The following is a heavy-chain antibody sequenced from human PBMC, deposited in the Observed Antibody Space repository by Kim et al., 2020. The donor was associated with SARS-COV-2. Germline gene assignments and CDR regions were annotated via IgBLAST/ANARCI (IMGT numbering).Heavy chain of an antibody. CDR2: ISYDGSNK. CDR1: GFTFSSYG. D-gene: IGHD3-9*01. J-gene: IGHJ6*02. V-gene: IGHV3-30*18. CDR3: AKDLKGYFDWLRSRFYYYFGMDV. Sequence: GGSLRLYCAASGFTFSSYGMHWVRQAPGKGLEWVAVISYDGSNKYYADSVKGRFTISRDNSKNTLYLQMNSLRAEDTAVYYFAKDLKGYFDWLRSRFYYYFGMDVWGQGTTVTVSS.